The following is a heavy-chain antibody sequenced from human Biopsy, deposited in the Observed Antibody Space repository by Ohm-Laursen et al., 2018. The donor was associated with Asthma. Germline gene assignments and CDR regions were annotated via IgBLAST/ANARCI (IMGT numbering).Heavy chain of an antibody. CDR1: GFSFSNFA. V-gene: IGHV3-30*01. CDR3: AHHREVTTSSGWYR. CDR2: ISKDASTQ. J-gene: IGHJ4*02. D-gene: IGHD6-19*01. Sequence: SLRLSCAASGFSFSNFAIHWVRQAPGKGLEWVGVISKDASTQDYADSVKGRFTMARDNSKNTLDLQMNSLREEDTAVYYCAHHREVTTSSGWYRWGQGTLVTVSS.